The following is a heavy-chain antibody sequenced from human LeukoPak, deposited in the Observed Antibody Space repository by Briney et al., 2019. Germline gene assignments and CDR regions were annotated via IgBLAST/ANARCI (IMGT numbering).Heavy chain of an antibody. CDR3: ARGSEWEPLYYFDY. V-gene: IGHV3-21*01. Sequence: GGSLRLSCTASGFPFSIYNMTWFRQAPGKGLEGVALISSSSGYLYYTDSVKGRFTISRDNAKNSLYLQMNSLRAEDTAVYYCARGSEWEPLYYFDYWGQGNLVTVSS. D-gene: IGHD1-26*01. J-gene: IGHJ4*02. CDR1: GFPFSIYN. CDR2: ISSSSGYL.